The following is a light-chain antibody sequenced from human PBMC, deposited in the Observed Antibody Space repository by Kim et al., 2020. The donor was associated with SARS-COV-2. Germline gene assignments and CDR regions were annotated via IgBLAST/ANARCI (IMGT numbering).Light chain of an antibody. Sequence: QSVLTQWPSVSAAPGHKVTISCSGSRSNIGNNPVSWYKQFPGTAPRPITYDNDKRPSGIPDRFSSSQSGKSDSLGITGLRTGDEADYYCATWDRSLSVRAFGAGTKLTV. CDR1: RSNIGNNP. J-gene: IGLJ3*02. CDR2: DND. V-gene: IGLV1-51*01. CDR3: ATWDRSLSVRA.